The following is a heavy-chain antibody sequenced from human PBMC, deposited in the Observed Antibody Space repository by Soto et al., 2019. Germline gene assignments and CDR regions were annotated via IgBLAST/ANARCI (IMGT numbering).Heavy chain of an antibody. V-gene: IGHV3-23*01. CDR3: AKAKGSFDHTEPDQ. Sequence: EVQLLESGGGLIQPGGSLRLSCATFGFSFSNYAMSWVRQAPGKGLEWVSGFGVDYVTYYADSVRGRFTISRDNSKNTLYLQMNSLRAEDTALYYCAKAKGSFDHTEPDQWGQGTLVTVSS. D-gene: IGHD2-8*02. CDR1: GFSFSNYA. CDR2: FGVDYVT. J-gene: IGHJ4*02.